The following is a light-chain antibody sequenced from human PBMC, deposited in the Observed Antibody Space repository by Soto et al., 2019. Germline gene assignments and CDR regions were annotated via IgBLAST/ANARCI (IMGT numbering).Light chain of an antibody. CDR3: QRYDSVPRT. Sequence: DIRMTQSPPSLSASVGDKISITCRANQVINNFLAWYHQKPGEVPKLLMYDASTLQSGASSRFSGSGSGTVFTLTINSLQPEDVGSYYCQRYDSVPRTFGQGTKVEVK. CDR2: DAS. J-gene: IGKJ1*01. CDR1: QVINNF. V-gene: IGKV1-27*01.